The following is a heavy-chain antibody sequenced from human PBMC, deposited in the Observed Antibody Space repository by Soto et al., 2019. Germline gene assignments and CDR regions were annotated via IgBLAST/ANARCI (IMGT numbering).Heavy chain of an antibody. CDR3: ARGKWAGAATPIEY. Sequence: GSLRLSCAASGFIVSSNYMSWVRQAPGKGLEWVSVIYSGGSTYYADSVKGRFTISRDNSKNTLSLQMNSLRAEDTAVYYCARGKWAGAATPIEYWGQGTLVTVSS. CDR1: GFIVSSNY. D-gene: IGHD2-15*01. V-gene: IGHV3-53*01. CDR2: IYSGGST. J-gene: IGHJ4*02.